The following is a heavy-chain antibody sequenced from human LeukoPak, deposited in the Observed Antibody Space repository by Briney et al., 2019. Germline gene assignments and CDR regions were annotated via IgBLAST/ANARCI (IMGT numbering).Heavy chain of an antibody. Sequence: GESLKISCQTSGYSFGSYWIGWVRQPPGKGLEWMGIIYPRDSENRYSTSFQGQVTISADKSINTVFLQWRSLEVSDTAMYFCGRRPHSGSYYFDYWGQGTLVPVSS. CDR3: GRRPHSGSYYFDY. J-gene: IGHJ4*02. CDR2: IYPRDSEN. V-gene: IGHV5-51*01. CDR1: GYSFGSYW. D-gene: IGHD3-10*01.